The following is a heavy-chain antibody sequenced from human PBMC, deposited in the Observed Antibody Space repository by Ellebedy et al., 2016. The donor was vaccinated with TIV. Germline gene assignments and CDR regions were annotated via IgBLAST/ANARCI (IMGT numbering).Heavy chain of an antibody. Sequence: GESLKISXAASGLTFSFYAMTWVRQAPGKGLEWISAIGGLDTATYYADSVKGRFTISRDNSKDTLYLQMNSLRAEDTAVYYCARRGRGPVGFDYWGQGTLVTVSS. J-gene: IGHJ4*02. D-gene: IGHD3-10*01. CDR3: ARRGRGPVGFDY. CDR2: IGGLDTAT. CDR1: GLTFSFYA. V-gene: IGHV3-23*05.